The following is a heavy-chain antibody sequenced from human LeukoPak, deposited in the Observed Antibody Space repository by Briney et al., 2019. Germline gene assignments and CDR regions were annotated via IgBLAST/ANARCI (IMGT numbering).Heavy chain of an antibody. J-gene: IGHJ4*02. Sequence: PGGSLRLSCAASGFTFSSYSMNWVRQAPGKGLEWVSSISSSSSYIYYADSVKGRFTISRDNAKNSLYLQMNSLRAEDTAVYYCTRSESGTYKGGFDFWGQGTLVTVSS. D-gene: IGHD1-26*01. CDR3: TRSESGTYKGGFDF. CDR2: ISSSSSYI. CDR1: GFTFSSYS. V-gene: IGHV3-21*01.